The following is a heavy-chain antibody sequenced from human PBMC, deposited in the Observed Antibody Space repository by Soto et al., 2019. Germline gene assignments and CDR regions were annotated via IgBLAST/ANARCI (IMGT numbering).Heavy chain of an antibody. CDR3: ARERPYSYYHYYGMDV. Sequence: KTSETLSLTCTVSGGSISSYYWSWIRQPPGKGLEWIGYIYYSGSTNYNPSRKSRVTISVDTSKNQFSLKLSSVTAADTAVYYCARERPYSYYHYYGMDVWGQGTTVTVSS. CDR2: IYYSGST. J-gene: IGHJ6*02. D-gene: IGHD2-15*01. V-gene: IGHV4-59*01. CDR1: GGSISSYY.